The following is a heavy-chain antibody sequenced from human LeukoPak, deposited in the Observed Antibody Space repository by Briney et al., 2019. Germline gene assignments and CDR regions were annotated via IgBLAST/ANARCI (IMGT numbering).Heavy chain of an antibody. Sequence: PGGSLRLSCAASGFTFSSYWMTWVRQASGKGLEWVANIKQDGSEKYYVDSVKGRFTISRDNAKNSLYLQMNSLRAEDTAVYYCARETYRGIAAAGSYYFDYWGQGTLVTVSS. CDR1: GFTFSSYW. CDR2: IKQDGSEK. V-gene: IGHV3-7*01. CDR3: ARETYRGIAAAGSYYFDY. D-gene: IGHD6-13*01. J-gene: IGHJ4*02.